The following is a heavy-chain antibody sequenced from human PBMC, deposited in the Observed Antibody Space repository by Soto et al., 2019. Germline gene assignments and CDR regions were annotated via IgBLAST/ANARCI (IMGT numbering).Heavy chain of an antibody. J-gene: IGHJ5*02. D-gene: IGHD1-7*01. V-gene: IGHV1-24*01. CDR1: GYTLTELS. CDR2: FDPEDGET. CDR3: ATGPAVYSWNYWFDP. Sequence: GASVKVSCKVSGYTLTELSMHWVRQAPGKGLEWMGGFDPEDGETIYAQKFQGRVTMTEDTSTDTAYMELSSLRSEDTAVYYCATGPAVYSWNYWFDPWGQGTLVTVSS.